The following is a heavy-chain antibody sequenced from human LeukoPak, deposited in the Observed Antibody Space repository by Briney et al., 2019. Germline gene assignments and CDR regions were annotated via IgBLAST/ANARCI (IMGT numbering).Heavy chain of an antibody. CDR3: ATDLAAADTFAFDI. Sequence: GASVKVSCKASGYTFTGYYMHWVRQAPGKGLEWMGGFDPEDGETIYAQKFQGRVTMTEDTSTDTAYMELSSLRSEDTAVYYCATDLAAADTFAFDIWGQGTMVTVSS. J-gene: IGHJ3*02. CDR1: GYTFTGYY. D-gene: IGHD6-13*01. V-gene: IGHV1-24*01. CDR2: FDPEDGET.